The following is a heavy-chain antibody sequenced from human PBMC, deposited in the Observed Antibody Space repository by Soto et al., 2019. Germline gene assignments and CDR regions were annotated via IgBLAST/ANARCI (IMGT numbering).Heavy chain of an antibody. V-gene: IGHV3-66*01. D-gene: IGHD3-22*01. CDR3: AKTLVSDYYDSSGYYYIHDY. Sequence: GGSLRLSCAASGFTVSSNYMSWVRQAPGKGLEWVSVIYSGGSTYYADSVKGRFTISRDNSKNTLYLQMNSLRAEDTAVYYCAKTLVSDYYDSSGYYYIHDYWGQGTLVTVSS. J-gene: IGHJ4*02. CDR2: IYSGGST. CDR1: GFTVSSNY.